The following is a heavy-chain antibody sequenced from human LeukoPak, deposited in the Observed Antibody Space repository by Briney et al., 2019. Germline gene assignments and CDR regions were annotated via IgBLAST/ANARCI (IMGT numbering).Heavy chain of an antibody. CDR3: ARVQAEATRALEWLRLSYYYYYMDV. CDR2: INSDGSST. CDR1: GFTFSSYW. D-gene: IGHD5-12*01. V-gene: IGHV3-74*01. J-gene: IGHJ6*03. Sequence: TGGSLRLSCAASGFTFSSYWMHWVRQAPGKGLVWVSRINSDGSSTSYADSVKGRFTISRDNAKNTLYLQMNSLRAEDTAVYYCARVQAEATRALEWLRLSYYYYYMDVWGKGTTVTVSS.